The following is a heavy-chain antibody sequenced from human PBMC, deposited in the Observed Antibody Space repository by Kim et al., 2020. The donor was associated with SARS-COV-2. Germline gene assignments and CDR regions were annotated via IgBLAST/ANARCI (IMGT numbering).Heavy chain of an antibody. D-gene: IGHD4-17*01. V-gene: IGHV1-69*01. CDR3: ARDSWGDYGRPSQN. J-gene: IGHJ4*02. Sequence: AQKFQGRVTITADESTSTAYMELSSLRSEDTAVYYCARDSWGDYGRPSQNWGQGTLVTVSS.